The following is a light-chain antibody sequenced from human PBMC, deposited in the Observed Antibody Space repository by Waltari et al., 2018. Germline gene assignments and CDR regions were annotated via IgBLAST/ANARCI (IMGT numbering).Light chain of an antibody. J-gene: IGKJ1*01. Sequence: IVLTQSPGTLSFSPGERATLSCRASQSVNTDLAWYQQKPGQAPRLLIYGAYTRSAGIPDRFSGSGFGTDFSLTISRLEAEDFAVYYCQHHVRLPATFGQGTKVEIK. CDR1: QSVNTD. CDR2: GAY. CDR3: QHHVRLPAT. V-gene: IGKV3-20*01.